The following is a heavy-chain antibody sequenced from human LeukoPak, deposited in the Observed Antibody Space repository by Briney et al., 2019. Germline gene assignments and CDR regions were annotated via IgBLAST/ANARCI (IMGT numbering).Heavy chain of an antibody. Sequence: SETLSLTCAVSCGSISSGGYSWSWIRQPPGKGLEWIGYIYYSGSTYYNPSLKSRVTISVDTSKNQFSLKLSSVTAADTAVYYCARRTAYYGSGSYGFYMDVWGKGTTVTISS. J-gene: IGHJ6*03. CDR3: ARRTAYYGSGSYGFYMDV. CDR1: CGSISSGGYS. D-gene: IGHD3-10*01. V-gene: IGHV4-30-4*07. CDR2: IYYSGST.